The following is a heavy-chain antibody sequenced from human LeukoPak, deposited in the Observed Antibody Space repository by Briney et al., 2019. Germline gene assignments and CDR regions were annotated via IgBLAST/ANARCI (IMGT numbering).Heavy chain of an antibody. J-gene: IGHJ4*02. CDR3: ARGRGIAAAIDY. CDR2: VNDSGST. D-gene: IGHD6-13*01. V-gene: IGHV4-34*01. CDR1: GGFFSVYY. Sequence: PEDLSLTCVVCGGFFSVYYWSWIRKPPGKGLEWIGEVNDSGSTNYNPSLKSRVTLSVDTSKNQFSLKLSSVTAADTAVYYCARGRGIAAAIDYWGQGTLVTVSS.